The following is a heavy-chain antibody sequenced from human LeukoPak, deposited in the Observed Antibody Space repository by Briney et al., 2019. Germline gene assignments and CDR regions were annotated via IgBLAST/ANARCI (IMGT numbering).Heavy chain of an antibody. Sequence: GGSLRLSCAASGFTFSSYAMHWVRQAPGKGLEWVAVISYDGSNKYYADSVKGRFTISRDNSKNTLYLQMNSLRAEDTAVYYCARDLTELYSSGWYDYWGQGTLVTVSS. J-gene: IGHJ4*02. CDR3: ARDLTELYSSGWYDY. D-gene: IGHD6-19*01. V-gene: IGHV3-30*04. CDR1: GFTFSSYA. CDR2: ISYDGSNK.